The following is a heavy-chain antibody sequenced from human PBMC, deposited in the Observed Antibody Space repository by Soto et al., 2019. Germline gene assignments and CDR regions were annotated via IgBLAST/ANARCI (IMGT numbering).Heavy chain of an antibody. J-gene: IGHJ5*02. CDR1: GFTFSSSW. CDR3: ACVRLGSYDWFDP. V-gene: IGHV3-74*01. D-gene: IGHD3-10*01. CDR2: INPDGSRT. Sequence: GGSLRLSCAASGFTFSSSWMHWVRQAPGKGLEWVSRINPDGSRTTYADSVKGRFTISRDDAKNTLYLQMNSLRADDTAVYFCACVRLGSYDWFDPWGQGTQVNV.